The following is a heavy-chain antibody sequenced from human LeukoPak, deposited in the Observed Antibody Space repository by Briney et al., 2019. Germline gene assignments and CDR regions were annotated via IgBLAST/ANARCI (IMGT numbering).Heavy chain of an antibody. CDR3: TTVGVRYWYFDL. V-gene: IGHV3-15*01. CDR2: IKSIPDGGTT. J-gene: IGHJ2*01. CDR1: GFAFNNFP. Sequence: GGSLRLSCAAAGFAFNNFPMSWVRQAPGKGLEWVGRIKSIPDGGTTDFSPPVKGRFTISRDDSKNTLYLQMNSLKTEDTAVYYCTTVGVRYWYFDLWGRGTLVTVSS. D-gene: IGHD2-8*01.